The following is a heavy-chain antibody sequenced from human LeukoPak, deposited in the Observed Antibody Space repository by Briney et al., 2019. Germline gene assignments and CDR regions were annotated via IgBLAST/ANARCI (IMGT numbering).Heavy chain of an antibody. CDR2: ISSSSSYI. D-gene: IGHD5-12*01. CDR1: GFTFSSYS. V-gene: IGHV3-21*01. Sequence: GGSLRLSCAASGFTFSSYSMNWVRQAPGKGLEWVSSISSSSSYIYYADSVKGRFTISRDNAKNSLYLQMNSLRAEDTAVYYCARANPYSGYDRRGPSFDYWGQGTLVTVSS. CDR3: ARANPYSGYDRRGPSFDY. J-gene: IGHJ4*02.